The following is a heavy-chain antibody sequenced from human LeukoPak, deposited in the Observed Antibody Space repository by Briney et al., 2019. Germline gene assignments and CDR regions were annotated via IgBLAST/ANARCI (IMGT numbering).Heavy chain of an antibody. CDR2: INPNSGGT. V-gene: IGHV1-2*02. J-gene: IGHJ3*02. CDR1: GYTFTGYY. D-gene: IGHD6-19*01. CDR3: ARAGWYELPRYAFDI. Sequence: VASVKVSCKASGYTFTGYYMHWVRQAPGQGLEWMGWINPNSGGTNYAQKFQGRVTMTRDTSISTAYMELSRLRSDDTAVYYCARAGWYELPRYAFDIWGQGTMVTVSS.